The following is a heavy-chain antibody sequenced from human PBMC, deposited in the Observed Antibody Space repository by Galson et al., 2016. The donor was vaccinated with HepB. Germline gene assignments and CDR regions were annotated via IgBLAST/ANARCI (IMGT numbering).Heavy chain of an antibody. CDR1: GFTVSSNY. J-gene: IGHJ4*02. V-gene: IGHV3-53*01. CDR2: IYSGGST. CDR3: ARLSWQWLVPIFDY. D-gene: IGHD6-19*01. Sequence: SLRLSCAASGFTVSSNYMGWVRQAPGKGLEWVSVIYSGGSTYYADSVKGRFTISRDNSKNTLYLQMNSLRAEDTAVYYCARLSWQWLVPIFDYWGQGTLVTVSS.